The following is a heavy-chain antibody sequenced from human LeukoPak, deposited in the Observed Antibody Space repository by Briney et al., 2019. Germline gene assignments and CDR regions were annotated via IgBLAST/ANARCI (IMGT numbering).Heavy chain of an antibody. J-gene: IGHJ5*02. CDR3: AREATSSFLNWFDP. CDR2: INYSGST. D-gene: IGHD5-12*01. CDR1: SGSLSSYY. V-gene: IGHV4-59*01. Sequence: SETLSLTCTVSSGSLSSYYWSWIRQPPGKGLEWIGYINYSGSTNYNTPLKSRITISLDTSKNQSSLKLSSVTAADTAVYYCAREATSSFLNWFDPWGQGTLVTVSS.